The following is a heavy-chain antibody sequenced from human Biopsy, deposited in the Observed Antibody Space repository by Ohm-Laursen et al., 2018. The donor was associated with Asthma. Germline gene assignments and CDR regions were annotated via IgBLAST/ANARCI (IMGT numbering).Heavy chain of an antibody. CDR1: GGTFNTYF. CDR2: INSVFGTT. D-gene: IGHD2-2*01. J-gene: IGHJ4*02. Sequence: SLVKVSCKSLGGTFNTYFIGWVRQAPGQGLEWMGGINSVFGTTTYPQKFQDRVTITADDSTSTVYMELSSLRSEDTAVYYCARKAGSCISRTCYSLDFWGQGTLVTVSS. CDR3: ARKAGSCISRTCYSLDF. V-gene: IGHV1-69*01.